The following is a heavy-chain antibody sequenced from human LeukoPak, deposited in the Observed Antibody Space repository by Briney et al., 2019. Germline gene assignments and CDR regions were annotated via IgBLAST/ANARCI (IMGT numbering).Heavy chain of an antibody. CDR1: GYSITSSSW. CDR3: ARGWRAVADY. Sequence: SDTLSLTCAVSGYSITSSSWWGWIRQPPGKGLEWIGYIYHSGTTYYNPSLQSRVTTSVDTSKNQFSLKLSSVTAADTAVYYCARGWRAVADYWGQGTLVTVSS. V-gene: IGHV4-28*03. CDR2: IYHSGTT. D-gene: IGHD6-19*01. J-gene: IGHJ4*02.